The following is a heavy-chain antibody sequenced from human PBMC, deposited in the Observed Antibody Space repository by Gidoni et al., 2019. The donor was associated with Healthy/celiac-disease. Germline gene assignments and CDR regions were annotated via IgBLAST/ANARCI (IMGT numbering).Heavy chain of an antibody. CDR1: GFTFSSYG. V-gene: IGHV3-33*01. Sequence: QVQLVESGGGLVQPGRSRRLSCAASGFTFSSYGMHWGRQAPGKGLEWVAVIWYDGSNKYYADSVKGRFTISRDNSKNTLYLQMNSLRAEDTAVYYCARESGGGGDCFFDYWGQGTLVTVSS. CDR2: IWYDGSNK. D-gene: IGHD2-21*01. J-gene: IGHJ4*02. CDR3: ARESGGGGDCFFDY.